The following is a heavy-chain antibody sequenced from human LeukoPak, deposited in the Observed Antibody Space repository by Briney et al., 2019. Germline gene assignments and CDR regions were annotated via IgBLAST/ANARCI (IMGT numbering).Heavy chain of an antibody. CDR3: ARLLRSSTRFDP. V-gene: IGHV1-18*01. J-gene: IGHJ5*02. D-gene: IGHD6-13*01. CDR2: ISAYNGNT. CDR1: GYTFTSYG. Sequence: GASVKVSCKASGYTFTSYGISWVRQAPGQGLEWMGWISAYNGNTNYAQKFQGRVTMTRDTSISTAYMELSRLRSDDTAVYYCARLLRSSTRFDPWGQGTLVTVSS.